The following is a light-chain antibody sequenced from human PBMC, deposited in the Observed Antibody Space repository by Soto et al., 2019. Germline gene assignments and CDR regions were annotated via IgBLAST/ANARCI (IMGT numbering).Light chain of an antibody. CDR3: QQRFNWPRFT. Sequence: EIVLTQSPATLSLSPGERATLSCRASQSVCSYLAWYQQKPGQAPRRLIYDASNRATGTPARFSGGGSGTNFTLTISSLEPEDFAVYYCQQRFNWPRFTFGQGTKLEIK. CDR2: DAS. V-gene: IGKV3-11*01. CDR1: QSVCSY. J-gene: IGKJ2*01.